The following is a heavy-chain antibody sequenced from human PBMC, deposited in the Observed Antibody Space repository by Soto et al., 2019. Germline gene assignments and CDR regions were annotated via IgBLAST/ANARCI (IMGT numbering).Heavy chain of an antibody. J-gene: IGHJ6*02. D-gene: IGHD6-13*01. Sequence: EVQLLESGGGLVQPGGSLRRSCAAFGVTFRSYAMSWVRQAPGKGLEWVSALTDSGGSTHYADSVQDRVTISRDNSKDTVYLQMTSLTAEDTAVYYCAKDYSSAWDPGHALGFWGQGTTVTFSS. CDR3: AKDYSSAWDPGHALGF. CDR1: GVTFRSYA. V-gene: IGHV3-23*01. CDR2: LTDSGGST.